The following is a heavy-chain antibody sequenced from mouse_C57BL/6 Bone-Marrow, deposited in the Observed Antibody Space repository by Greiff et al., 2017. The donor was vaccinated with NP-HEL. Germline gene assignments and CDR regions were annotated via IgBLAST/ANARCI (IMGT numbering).Heavy chain of an antibody. D-gene: IGHD1-1*01. CDR1: GFTFSSYG. CDR2: ISSGGSYT. V-gene: IGHV5-6*01. Sequence: EVKLMESGGDLVKPGGSLKLSCAASGFTFSSYGMSWVRQTPDKRLEWVATISSGGSYTYYPDSVKGRFTISRDNAKNTLYLQMSSLKSEDTAMYYCARAYYGSSYSFDYWGQGTTLTVSS. J-gene: IGHJ2*01. CDR3: ARAYYGSSYSFDY.